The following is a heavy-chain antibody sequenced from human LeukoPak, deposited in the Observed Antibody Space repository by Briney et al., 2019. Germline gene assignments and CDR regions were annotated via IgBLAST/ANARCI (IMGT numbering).Heavy chain of an antibody. CDR1: GFTFSSYS. J-gene: IGHJ6*02. CDR3: ARDLWFGESPYYYYGMDV. CDR2: ISSSSSYM. Sequence: PGGSLRLSCAASGFTFSSYSMNWVRQAPGKGLEWVSSISSSSSYMYYADSVKGRFTISRDNAKNSLYLQMNSLRAEDTAVYYCARDLWFGESPYYYYGMDVWGQGTTVTVSS. D-gene: IGHD3-10*01. V-gene: IGHV3-21*01.